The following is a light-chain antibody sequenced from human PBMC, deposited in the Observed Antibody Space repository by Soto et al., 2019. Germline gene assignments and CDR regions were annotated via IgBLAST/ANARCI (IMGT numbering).Light chain of an antibody. V-gene: IGKV1-6*01. J-gene: IGKJ2*01. CDR2: GTS. CDR3: LQDYSYPYT. Sequence: AIQMTQSPSSLSASVGDRVTITCRASQDIGNDLGWHQQKPGKAPKLLIYGTSTLQSGVPSRFSGSGSGTGFTLTISSLQPEDFAAYYCLQDYSYPYTFGQGTKLEI. CDR1: QDIGND.